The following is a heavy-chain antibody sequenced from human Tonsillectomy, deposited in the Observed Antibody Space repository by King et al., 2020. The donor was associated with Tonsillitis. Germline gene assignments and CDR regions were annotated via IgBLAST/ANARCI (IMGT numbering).Heavy chain of an antibody. D-gene: IGHD2-15*01. J-gene: IGHJ3*02. CDR2: IKEDGSEK. CDR3: AMYPLGYCSGGSCYSWGAFDI. CDR1: GFTFNSYW. V-gene: IGHV3-7*01. Sequence: QLVQSGGGLVQPGGSLRLSCAASGFTFNSYWMSWVRQAPGKGLEWVANIKEDGSEKYYVDSVKGRFTISRDNAKNSLYLQMKTLRAEDTAVYYCAMYPLGYCSGGSCYSWGAFDIWGQGTMVTVSS.